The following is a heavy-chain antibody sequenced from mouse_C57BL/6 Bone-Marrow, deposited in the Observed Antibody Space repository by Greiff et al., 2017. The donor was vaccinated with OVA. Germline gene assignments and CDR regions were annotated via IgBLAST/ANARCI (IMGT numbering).Heavy chain of an antibody. V-gene: IGHV1-18*01. CDR3: ARDGSSYDYAMDY. D-gene: IGHD1-1*01. J-gene: IGHJ4*01. CDR1: GYTFTDYN. Sequence: VQLQQSGPELVKPGASVKIPCKASGYTFTDYNMDWVKQSHGKSLEWIGDINPNNGGTIYNQKFKGKATLTVDKSSSTAYMELRSLTSEDTAVYYCARDGSSYDYAMDYWGQGTSGTVSS. CDR2: INPNNGGT.